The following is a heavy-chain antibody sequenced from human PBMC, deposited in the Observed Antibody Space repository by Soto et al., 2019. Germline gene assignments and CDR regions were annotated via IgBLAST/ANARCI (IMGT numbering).Heavy chain of an antibody. V-gene: IGHV1-3*01. CDR3: ARSGYSSGWYHWYFDF. D-gene: IGHD6-19*01. Sequence: ASVKVSCKASGYTFTNYGIHWVRQAPGQRLEWMGWINAGNGNTKYSQKLQGRVTINRDTSASTAYMELSSLRFEDTAVYYCARSGYSSGWYHWYFDFWGRGTLVTVSS. CDR2: INAGNGNT. J-gene: IGHJ2*01. CDR1: GYTFTNYG.